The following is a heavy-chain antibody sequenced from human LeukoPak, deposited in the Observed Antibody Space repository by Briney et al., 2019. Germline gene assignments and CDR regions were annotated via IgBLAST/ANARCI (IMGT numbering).Heavy chain of an antibody. D-gene: IGHD5-24*01. V-gene: IGHV4-34*01. CDR3: ARGRRDGYNSLYFDY. CDR1: GGSFSGYY. CDR2: INHSGST. Sequence: SETLSLTCAVYGGSFSGYYWSWIRQPPGKGLEWIGEINHSGSTNYNPSLKSRVTISVDTSKNQFSLKLSSVTAADTAVYYCARGRRDGYNSLYFDYWGQGTLVTVSS. J-gene: IGHJ4*02.